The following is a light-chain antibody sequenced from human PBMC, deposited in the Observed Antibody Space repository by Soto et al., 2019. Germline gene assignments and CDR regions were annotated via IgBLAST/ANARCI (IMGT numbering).Light chain of an antibody. V-gene: IGKV1-5*01. CDR3: QEFDYYALS. Sequence: DIQITQAPATLSASVGDRVTITCRASQSVRSWLAWYQQKPGTAPKLLRLDASRLDSGVPSRFSGSASGTEFTLALRSVQLYEFATYFYQEFDYYALSFRGGAKVDIK. CDR2: DAS. CDR1: QSVRSW. J-gene: IGKJ4*01.